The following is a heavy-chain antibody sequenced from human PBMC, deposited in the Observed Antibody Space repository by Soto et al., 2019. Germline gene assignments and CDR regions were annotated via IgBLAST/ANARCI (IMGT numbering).Heavy chain of an antibody. CDR2: VNHSGDT. J-gene: IGHJ4*02. CDR3: ARGGDFDWLPEY. D-gene: IGHD3-9*01. Sequence: QVQLQQWGSGLLKPSETLSLTCAVYGGSFTGYFWTWIRQPPGKGLEWLGEVNHSGDTKYNPSLGSRVTLSVDTSKKQFSLNLTSVTAADTATYYCARGGDFDWLPEYWGQGTLVTVSS. CDR1: GGSFTGYF. V-gene: IGHV4-34*01.